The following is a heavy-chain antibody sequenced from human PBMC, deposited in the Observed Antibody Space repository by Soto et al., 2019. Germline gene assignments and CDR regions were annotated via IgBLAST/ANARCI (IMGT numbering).Heavy chain of an antibody. CDR3: AHIPNYYQYDWFDP. CDR2: IYWDDDK. CDR1: GFSLTTRGVG. D-gene: IGHD3-16*01. Sequence: QITLKESGPTLVKPTQTLTLTCTFSGFSLTTRGVGVGWIRQPPGKALECLALIYWDDDKRYSPSLQSRLSTTKXTXRNQVVLTMTNVDPVDTATYYCAHIPNYYQYDWFDPWGQGTLVSVSS. J-gene: IGHJ5*02. V-gene: IGHV2-5*02.